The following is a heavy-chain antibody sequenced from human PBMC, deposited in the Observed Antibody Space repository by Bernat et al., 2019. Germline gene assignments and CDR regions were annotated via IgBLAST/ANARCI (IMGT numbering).Heavy chain of an antibody. V-gene: IGHV3-13*01. CDR1: GFAFSTYD. D-gene: IGHD1-1*01. CDR2: IGTAGDT. J-gene: IGHJ3*02. Sequence: EVQLVESGGGLVQLGGSLKLSCAASGFAFSTYDIHWVRQATGKGLEWVSGIGTAGDTYYPGSVKGRFTISRENAKNFLYLQMNSLGAGDTAVYYCAKINIGTQDDAFDIWGQGTMVTVSS. CDR3: AKINIGTQDDAFDI.